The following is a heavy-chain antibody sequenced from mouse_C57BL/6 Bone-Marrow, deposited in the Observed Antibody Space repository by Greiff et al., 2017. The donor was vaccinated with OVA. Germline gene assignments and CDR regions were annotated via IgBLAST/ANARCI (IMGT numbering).Heavy chain of an antibody. Sequence: VKLQQPGAELVRPGTSVKLSCKASGYTFTSYWMHWVKQRPGQGLEWIGVIDPSDSYTNYNQKFKGKATLTVDTSSSTAYMQLSSLTSEDSAVYYCARSPYGTSFAYWGQGTLVTVSA. CDR3: ARSPYGTSFAY. D-gene: IGHD2-1*01. CDR2: IDPSDSYT. V-gene: IGHV1-59*01. J-gene: IGHJ3*01. CDR1: GYTFTSYW.